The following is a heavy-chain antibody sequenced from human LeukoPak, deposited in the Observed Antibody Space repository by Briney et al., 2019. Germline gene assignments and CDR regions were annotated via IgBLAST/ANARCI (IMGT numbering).Heavy chain of an antibody. CDR3: ARCRGLLDPFDY. J-gene: IGHJ4*02. V-gene: IGHV3-23*01. CDR2: VRGSGDTK. CDR1: GFTFSTYA. D-gene: IGHD3-10*01. Sequence: GGSLRLSCAASGFTFSTYAMSWVRQAPGKRLEWVSSVRGSGDTKYDADSLKGRFTISRDNSKNTVYLRMNSLRAEDTAIYYCARCRGLLDPFDYWGQGILVTVSS.